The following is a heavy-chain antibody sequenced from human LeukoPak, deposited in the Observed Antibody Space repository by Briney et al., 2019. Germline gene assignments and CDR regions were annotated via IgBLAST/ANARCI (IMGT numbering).Heavy chain of an antibody. Sequence: SETLSLTCTVSGVGISIDFWSWIRQPPGKGLEWIGYIYYSGSTNYNPSLKSRVTISVDTSKNQFSLKLSSVTAADTAVYYCARGDGYYYYYLDVWGKGTTVTVSS. J-gene: IGHJ6*03. CDR2: IYYSGST. D-gene: IGHD2-21*01. CDR1: GVGISIDF. CDR3: ARGDGYYYYYLDV. V-gene: IGHV4-59*01.